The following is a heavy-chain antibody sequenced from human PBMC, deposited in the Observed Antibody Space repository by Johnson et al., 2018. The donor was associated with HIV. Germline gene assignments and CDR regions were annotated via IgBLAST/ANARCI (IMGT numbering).Heavy chain of an antibody. CDR1: GFTFSDYY. CDR3: ARDLYYGSGSSVAFDI. Sequence: VQLVESGGGLVKPGGSLRLSCAASGFTFSDYYMSWIRQAPGKGLVWVSRINSDGSSTSYADSVKGRFTISRDNAKNTLYLQMNSLRAEDTALYYCARDLYYGSGSSVAFDIWGQGTMVTVSS. D-gene: IGHD3-10*01. CDR2: INSDGSST. V-gene: IGHV3-74*01. J-gene: IGHJ3*02.